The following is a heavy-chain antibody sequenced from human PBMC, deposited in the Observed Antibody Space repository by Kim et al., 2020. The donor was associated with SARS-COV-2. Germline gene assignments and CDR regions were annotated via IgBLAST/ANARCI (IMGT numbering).Heavy chain of an antibody. CDR2: IYYSGNS. V-gene: IGHV4-39*07. D-gene: IGHD3-22*01. J-gene: IGHJ4*02. Sequence: SETLSLTCSVSDGSISSSSYYWVWIRQPPGKGLGWIGSIYYSGNSYYNPSLKSRVTISVDTSKKQFSLKLSSVTAEDTAVYYCARGPYDYYDSSGYFDYWGQGTLVTVSS. CDR3: ARGPYDYYDSSGYFDY. CDR1: DGSISSSSYY.